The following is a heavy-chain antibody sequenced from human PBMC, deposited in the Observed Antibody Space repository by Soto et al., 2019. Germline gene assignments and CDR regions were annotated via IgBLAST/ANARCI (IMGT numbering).Heavy chain of an antibody. CDR3: ARHSTVVTPGSWFDP. D-gene: IGHD4-17*01. CDR2: IYYSGST. V-gene: IGHV4-39*01. CDR1: VGSISSSSYS. Sequence: SDTLYLTRTVSVGSISSSSYSSGRPRQPPGKGLEWIGSIYYSGSTYYNPSLKSRVTISVDTSKNQFSLKLSSVTAADTAVYYCARHSTVVTPGSWFDPWGQGTLVTVS. J-gene: IGHJ5*02.